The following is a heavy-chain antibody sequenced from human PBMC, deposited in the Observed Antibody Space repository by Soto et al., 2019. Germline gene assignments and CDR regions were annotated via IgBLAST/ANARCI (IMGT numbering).Heavy chain of an antibody. CDR1: GYTFTSYG. Sequence: QVQLVQSGAEVKKPGASVKVSCKASGYTFTSYGISWVRQAPGQGLEWMGWISAYNGNTNYAQKLQGKATIPTDPSPSTAYMELRSLRSAATAVYYCARVLPILAAAGTADYWGQGTLVTVSS. CDR3: ARVLPILAAAGTADY. V-gene: IGHV1-18*01. CDR2: ISAYNGNT. J-gene: IGHJ4*02. D-gene: IGHD6-13*01.